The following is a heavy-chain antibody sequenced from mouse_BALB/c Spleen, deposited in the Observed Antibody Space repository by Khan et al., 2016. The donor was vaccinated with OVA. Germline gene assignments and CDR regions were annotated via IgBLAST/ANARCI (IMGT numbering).Heavy chain of an antibody. CDR1: GYTFTSFW. Sequence: QVQLQQSGPELVRPGASVKMSCKASGYTFTSFWIHWVKQRPGQGLEWIGMIDPSKSETRLNQKFKDKATLNVDKSSNTAYMQLSRLTSEDSAVCYCASGGYGSPFAYWGQGTLVTVSA. CDR2: IDPSKSET. J-gene: IGHJ3*01. V-gene: IGHV1S127*01. CDR3: ASGGYGSPFAY. D-gene: IGHD1-1*01.